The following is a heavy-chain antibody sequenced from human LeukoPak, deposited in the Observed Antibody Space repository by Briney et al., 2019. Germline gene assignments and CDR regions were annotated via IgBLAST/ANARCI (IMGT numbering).Heavy chain of an antibody. J-gene: IGHJ3*02. CDR2: ISAYKGHT. D-gene: IGHD5-18*01. Sequence: ASVKVSCKASGYTFTSYGISWVRQAPGQGLEWMGWISAYKGHTNYGQKLQGRVNMTTDTTTSTAYRGLKSLRSDDTAVYFCARGDIAMVDVFDIWGQGTMVTVSS. V-gene: IGHV1-18*01. CDR1: GYTFTSYG. CDR3: ARGDIAMVDVFDI.